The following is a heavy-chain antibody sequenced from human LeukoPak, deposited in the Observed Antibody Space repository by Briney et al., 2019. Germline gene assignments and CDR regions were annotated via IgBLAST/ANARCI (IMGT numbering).Heavy chain of an antibody. J-gene: IGHJ4*02. Sequence: GGSLRLSCVASGFIFSDYNMNWVRQAPGKGLEWVSSISRSSSSIYYADSVKGRFTISRDNAKNSLYLQMNSLRAEDTAVYYCARDGYCSSTSCPWGGYFDYWGQGTLVTISS. D-gene: IGHD2-2*03. CDR1: GFIFSDYN. CDR3: ARDGYCSSTSCPWGGYFDY. CDR2: ISRSSSSI. V-gene: IGHV3-21*01.